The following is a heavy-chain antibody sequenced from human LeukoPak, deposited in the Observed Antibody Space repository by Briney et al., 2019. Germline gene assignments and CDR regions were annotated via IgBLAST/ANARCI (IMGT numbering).Heavy chain of an antibody. CDR1: GFTFGDYD. V-gene: IGHV3-49*04. J-gene: IGHJ3*02. CDR2: IRSKAYGGTT. D-gene: IGHD1-26*01. Sequence: GGSLRLSCTASGFTFGDYDMSWVRQAPGKGLEWVGFIRSKAYGGTTEYAASVKGRFTIYRDDSKSIAYLQMNSLKTEDTAVYYCTRVKWERRNDAFDIWGQGAMVTVSS. CDR3: TRVKWERRNDAFDI.